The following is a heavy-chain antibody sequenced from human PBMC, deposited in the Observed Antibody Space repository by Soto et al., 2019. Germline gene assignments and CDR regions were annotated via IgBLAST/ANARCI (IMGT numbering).Heavy chain of an antibody. D-gene: IGHD3-3*01. V-gene: IGHV1-8*01. CDR1: GYTFSSYD. J-gene: IGHJ6*03. CDR3: ARDRYDFWSGFPYYYYMDV. Sequence: GVSVNLSCKAAGYTFSSYDINLVRQATGQGLEWMGWMNPNSGNTGYAQKFQGRVTMTRNTSISTAYMELSSLRSEDTAVYYCARDRYDFWSGFPYYYYMDVWGKGTTVTVSS. CDR2: MNPNSGNT.